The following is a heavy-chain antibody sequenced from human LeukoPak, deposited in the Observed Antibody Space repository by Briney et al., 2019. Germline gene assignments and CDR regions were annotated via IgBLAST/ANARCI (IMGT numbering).Heavy chain of an antibody. CDR2: IYHSGST. Sequence: SETLSLTCAVYGGSFSGYYWSWIRQPPGKGLEWIGYIYHSGSTYYNPSLKSRVTISVDRSKNQFPLKLSSVTATDTAVYYCARESNYGMDVWGQGTTVTVSS. J-gene: IGHJ6*02. V-gene: IGHV4-34*01. CDR1: GGSFSGYY. CDR3: ARESNYGMDV.